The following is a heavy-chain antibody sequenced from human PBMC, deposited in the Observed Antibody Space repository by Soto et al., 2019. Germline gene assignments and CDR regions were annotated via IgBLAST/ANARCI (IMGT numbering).Heavy chain of an antibody. CDR2: IYYSGST. J-gene: IGHJ4*02. CDR1: GGSISSYY. Sequence: SLTCNVSGGSISSYYWSWIRQPPGKGLEWIGYIYYSGSTNYNPSLKSRVTISVDTSKNQFSLKLSSVTAADTAVYYCARDGYSSSWYEDYWGQGTLVTVSS. D-gene: IGHD6-13*01. V-gene: IGHV4-59*01. CDR3: ARDGYSSSWYEDY.